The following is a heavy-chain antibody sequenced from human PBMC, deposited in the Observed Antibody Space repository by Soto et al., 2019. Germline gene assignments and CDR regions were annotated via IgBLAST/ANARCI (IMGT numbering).Heavy chain of an antibody. V-gene: IGHV1-18*01. CDR2: ISAYNGNT. Sequence: QVQLVQSGAEVKKPGASVKVSCKASGYTFTSYGISWVRQAPGQGLEWMGWISAYNGNTNYAQTLQGRVTMTTDTSTSTADMELRSLRSDDTAVYYCARFIITLDDIVVVVAAMNGPFDYWGQGTLVTVSS. CDR1: GYTFTSYG. CDR3: ARFIITLDDIVVVVAAMNGPFDY. J-gene: IGHJ4*02. D-gene: IGHD2-15*01.